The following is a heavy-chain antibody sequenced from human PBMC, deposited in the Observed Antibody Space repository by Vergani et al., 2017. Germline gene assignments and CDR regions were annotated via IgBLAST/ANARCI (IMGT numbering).Heavy chain of an antibody. CDR2: IYTSGST. CDR1: GGSISSYY. D-gene: IGHD3-16*01. Sequence: QVQLQESGPGLVKPSETLSLTCTVSGGSISSYYWSWIRQPAGKGLEWIGRIYTSGSTNYNPSLKSRVTMSVDTSKNQFSLRLTTLTAADTAVYYCARQFWVSQGVGAFETWGRGTEVSVSS. CDR3: ARQFWVSQGVGAFET. J-gene: IGHJ3*02. V-gene: IGHV4-4*07.